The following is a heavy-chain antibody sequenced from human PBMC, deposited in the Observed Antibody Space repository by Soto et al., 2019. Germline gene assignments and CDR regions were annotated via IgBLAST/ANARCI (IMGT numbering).Heavy chain of an antibody. J-gene: IGHJ6*02. V-gene: IGHV3-23*01. D-gene: IGHD4-17*01. CDR2: ISSSGDNT. Sequence: SGGSLRLSCVASGFTFSPYAMSWVRQAPGKGLEWVSGISSSGDNTYYADSVKGRFTISRDNAKNSLYLQMNSLRAEDTAVYYCARDSAISDGDYYYYYGMDVWGQGTTVTVSS. CDR3: ARDSAISDGDYYYYYGMDV. CDR1: GFTFSPYA.